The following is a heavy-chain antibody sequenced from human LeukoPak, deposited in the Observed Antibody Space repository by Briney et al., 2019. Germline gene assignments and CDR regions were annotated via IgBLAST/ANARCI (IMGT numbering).Heavy chain of an antibody. J-gene: IGHJ4*02. CDR2: VNADGGNT. CDR3: TKRVKYGGTWDHFAN. Sequence: GGSLRLSCAASGFTFDNYRMSWVRQAPGKGLEWVSTVNADGGNTYYADSVKGRFTISRDNSKSTLILQMNSLRVEDTALYYCTKRVKYGGTWDHFANWGQGTLVTVSS. CDR1: GFTFDNYR. D-gene: IGHD1-26*01. V-gene: IGHV3-23*01.